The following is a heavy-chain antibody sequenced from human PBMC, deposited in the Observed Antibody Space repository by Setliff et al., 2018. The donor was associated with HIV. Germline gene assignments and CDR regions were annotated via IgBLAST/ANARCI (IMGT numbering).Heavy chain of an antibody. J-gene: IGHJ3*02. CDR3: ARVLHPSDAFDI. V-gene: IGHV4-31*03. CDR1: GGSISSGYYY. CDR2: IYYSGSS. Sequence: KPSETPSLTCSVSGGSISSGYYYWSWIRQHPGKGLEWIGYIYYSGSSYYNPSLKSRVTISVDTSKNQFSVKLSSVTAADTAVYYCARVLHPSDAFDIWGQGTMVTVS.